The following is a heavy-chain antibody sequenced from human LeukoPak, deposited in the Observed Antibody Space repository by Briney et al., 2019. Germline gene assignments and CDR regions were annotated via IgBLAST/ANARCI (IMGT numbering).Heavy chain of an antibody. V-gene: IGHV1-18*01. Sequence: ASVKVSCKASTYTFTRYGISWVRQAPGQGLEWMGWISGYNGNTNYAQKFLGRVSMTADTATSTAYMELSSLRSEDTAVYYCARAEVQLSWFDPWGQATLVTVSS. CDR1: TYTFTRYG. J-gene: IGHJ5*02. D-gene: IGHD1-1*01. CDR3: ARAEVQLSWFDP. CDR2: ISGYNGNT.